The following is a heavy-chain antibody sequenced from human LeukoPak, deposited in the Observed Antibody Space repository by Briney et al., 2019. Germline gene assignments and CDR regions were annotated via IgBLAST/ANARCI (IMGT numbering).Heavy chain of an antibody. CDR3: TRQVDVPSYIGIFDS. Sequence: SETLSPTCTVSGGSISSYYWSWIRQPPGKGLEWIGYIYYSGSTNYNPSLKSRVTISVDTSKNQFSLKLSSVTAADTAVYYCTRQVDVPSYIGIFDSWGQGILVTVS. CDR2: IYYSGST. V-gene: IGHV4-59*01. J-gene: IGHJ4*02. CDR1: GGSISSYY. D-gene: IGHD2-15*01.